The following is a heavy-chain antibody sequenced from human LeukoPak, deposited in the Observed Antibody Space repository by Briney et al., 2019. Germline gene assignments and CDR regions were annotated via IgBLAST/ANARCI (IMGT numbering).Heavy chain of an antibody. Sequence: SETLSLTCAVYGGSFSGYYWSWIRQPPGKGLEWIREINHSGSTNYNPSLKSRVTISVDTSKNQFSLKLSSVTAADTAVYYCASGGRTPPGFNDYWGQGTLVTVSS. J-gene: IGHJ4*02. CDR1: GGSFSGYY. V-gene: IGHV4-34*01. CDR3: ASGGRTPPGFNDY. CDR2: INHSGST. D-gene: IGHD4-23*01.